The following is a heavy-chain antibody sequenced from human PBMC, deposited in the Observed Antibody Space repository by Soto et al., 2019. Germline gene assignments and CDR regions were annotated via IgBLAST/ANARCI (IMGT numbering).Heavy chain of an antibody. V-gene: IGHV3-11*05. Sequence: PGGSLRLSCAASGFTFSDYYMSWIRQAPGKGLEWVSHISSSSTYTFYADSVKGRFTISRDNAKNSLYLQMNSLRAEDTAVYYCARVNDYYDSSGYYYGLDYWGQGTLVTVSS. CDR3: ARVNDYYDSSGYYYGLDY. D-gene: IGHD3-22*01. CDR1: GFTFSDYY. CDR2: ISSSSTYT. J-gene: IGHJ4*02.